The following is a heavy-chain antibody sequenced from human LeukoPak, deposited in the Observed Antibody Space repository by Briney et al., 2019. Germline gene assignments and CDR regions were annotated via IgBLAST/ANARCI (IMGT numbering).Heavy chain of an antibody. CDR1: GGSISSSY. D-gene: IGHD4-17*01. J-gene: IGHJ2*01. Sequence: SETLSLTCTVSGGSISSSYWSWIRQPPGKGLEWIGYIYYNGRTNYNPSLKSRVTISVDTSKNQFSLKLSSITAADTAVYYCARLLDYGDYLPLGYFDRWGRGTLVTVSS. CDR2: IYYNGRT. CDR3: ARLLDYGDYLPLGYFDR. V-gene: IGHV4-59*01.